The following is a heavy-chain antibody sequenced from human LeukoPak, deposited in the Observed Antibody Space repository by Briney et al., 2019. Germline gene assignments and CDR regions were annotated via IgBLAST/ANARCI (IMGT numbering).Heavy chain of an antibody. D-gene: IGHD4-17*01. CDR2: ISSSSSYI. J-gene: IGHJ3*02. CDR1: GFTFSSYS. CDR3: ARDSSVTTMPEAFDI. Sequence: GSLRLSCAASGFTFSSYSMNWVRQAPGKGLEWVSSISSSSSYIYYADSVKGRFTISRDNAKNSLYLQMNSLRAEDTAVYYCARDSSVTTMPEAFDIWGQGTMVTVSS. V-gene: IGHV3-21*01.